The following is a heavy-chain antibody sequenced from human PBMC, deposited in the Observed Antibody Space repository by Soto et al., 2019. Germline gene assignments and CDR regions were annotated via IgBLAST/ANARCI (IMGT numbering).Heavy chain of an antibody. D-gene: IGHD6-13*01. V-gene: IGHV3-64D*06. CDR2: ITSNGRTT. Sequence: GGSLRLSCSASGFTFSTYAMHWVRPAHGKGLEYIAGITSNGRTTSYKDSVKGRFIISRDNSESTLYLQMSSLRFGDTAVYFGVKDRIARAGSGLYNWFDPWG. CDR3: VKDRIARAGSGLYNWFDP. CDR1: GFTFSTYA. J-gene: IGHJ5*02.